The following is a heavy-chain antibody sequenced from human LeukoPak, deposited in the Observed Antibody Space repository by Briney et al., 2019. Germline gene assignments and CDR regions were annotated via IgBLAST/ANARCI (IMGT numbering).Heavy chain of an antibody. CDR3: ASHLYCSSTSCPDY. Sequence: PGGSLRLSCAASGFTFSSYSMNWVRQAPGRVLEWVASIRSCSSHINYADSVKGRFTTSRDNAKNSLSMQMNSLRAEDTAVYYCASHLYCSSTSCPDYWGQGTLVTVSS. V-gene: IGHV3-21*01. D-gene: IGHD2-2*01. CDR2: IRSCSSHI. CDR1: GFTFSSYS. J-gene: IGHJ4*02.